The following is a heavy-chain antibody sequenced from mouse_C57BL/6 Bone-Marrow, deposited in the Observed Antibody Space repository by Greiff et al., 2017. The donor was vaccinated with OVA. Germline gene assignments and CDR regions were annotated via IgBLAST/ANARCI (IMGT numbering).Heavy chain of an antibody. Sequence: VQLKESGGGLVQPGGSLKLSCAASGFTFSDYYMYWVRQTPEKRLEWVAYISNGGGSTYYPDTVKGRFTISRDNAKNTLYLQMSHLKSEDTAMYYCARYDYDYDEAWFAYWGQGTLVTVSA. CDR2: ISNGGGST. CDR3: ARYDYDYDEAWFAY. J-gene: IGHJ3*01. CDR1: GFTFSDYY. V-gene: IGHV5-12*01. D-gene: IGHD2-4*01.